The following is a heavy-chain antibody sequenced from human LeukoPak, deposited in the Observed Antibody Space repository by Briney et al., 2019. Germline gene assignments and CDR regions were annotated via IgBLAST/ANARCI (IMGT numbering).Heavy chain of an antibody. CDR1: GYSFTNYG. V-gene: IGHV1-18*01. J-gene: IGHJ3*02. CDR3: ASGKDDVDYDDTSGQFYFNVFDI. Sequence: AAVNLSFKSSGYSFTNYGIFWLRQAPGQGLEWMGWTSTYNGNTDNVQKFQVRVPMTTDRSTTTAYIELRSLRSDDTAVYPCASGKDDVDYDDTSGQFYFNVFDIWGQGTMVTVSS. D-gene: IGHD3-22*01. CDR2: TSTYNGNT.